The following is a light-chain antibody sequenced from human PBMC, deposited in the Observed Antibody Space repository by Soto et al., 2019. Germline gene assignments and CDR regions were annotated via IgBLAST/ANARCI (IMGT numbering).Light chain of an antibody. CDR3: QHYNNWPPWT. CDR2: GAS. V-gene: IGKV3-15*01. CDR1: QSVRGN. J-gene: IGKJ1*01. Sequence: EIVMTQSPATLSVSPGDRAPLSCRASQSVRGNLAWYQQKPGQAPRLLIYGASIRATGIPARFSGSGSGTEFTLTISTLQSEDFAIYYCQHYNNWPPWTFGQGTKVDIK.